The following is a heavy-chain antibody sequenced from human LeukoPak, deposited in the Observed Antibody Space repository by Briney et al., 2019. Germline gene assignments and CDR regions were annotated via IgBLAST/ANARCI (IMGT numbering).Heavy chain of an antibody. CDR1: GGSVSSGNYY. CDR2: ISASGST. V-gene: IGHV4-61*02. J-gene: IGHJ4*02. D-gene: IGHD4-17*01. Sequence: SETLSLTCTVSGGSVSSGNYYWSWVRQPAGKGLEWIGRISASGSTNYNPSLKSRVTMSVDTSKNQFSLKLSSVTAADTAVYYCAREITVTRPFDYWGQGTLVTVSS. CDR3: AREITVTRPFDY.